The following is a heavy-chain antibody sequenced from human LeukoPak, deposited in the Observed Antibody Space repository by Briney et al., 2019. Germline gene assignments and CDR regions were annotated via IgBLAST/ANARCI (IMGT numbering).Heavy chain of an antibody. D-gene: IGHD3-10*01. CDR2: IYHSGST. CDR1: GGSISSSNW. V-gene: IGHV4-4*02. CDR3: ARKRITMVRGVMRGNNWFDP. Sequence: SGTLSLTCAVSGGSISSSNWWSWVRQPPGKGLEWIGEIYHSGSTNYNPSLKSRVTISVDKSKNQFSLKLSSVTAADTAVYYCARKRITMVRGVMRGNNWFDPWGQGTLVTVSS. J-gene: IGHJ5*02.